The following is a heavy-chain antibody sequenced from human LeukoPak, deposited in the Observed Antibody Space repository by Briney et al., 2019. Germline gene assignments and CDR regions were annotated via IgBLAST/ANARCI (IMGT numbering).Heavy chain of an antibody. CDR2: INPSGGST. CDR3: ARSQYYYDSSGYPPLDY. CDR1: GYTFTSYY. J-gene: IGHJ4*02. D-gene: IGHD3-22*01. V-gene: IGHV1-46*01. Sequence: GASVKVSCKASGYTFTSYYMHWVRQAPGQGLEWMGIINPSGGSTSYAQKFQGRVTMTRDTSTSTVYMELSSLRSEDTAVYYCARSQYYYDSSGYPPLDYWGQGTLVTVSS.